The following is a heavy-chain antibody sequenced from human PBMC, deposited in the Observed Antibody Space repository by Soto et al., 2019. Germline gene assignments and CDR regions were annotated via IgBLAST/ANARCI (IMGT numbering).Heavy chain of an antibody. Sequence: QVQLVESGGGVVQPGRSLRLSCAASGFTFSSYGMHWVRQAPGKGLEWVAVIKYDGSNKYNADSVKGRFTITRDNSKNTLYLQMNSLRDEDTAVYYCAKVPGGIQLWRYMDVWGQGTTVTVSS. CDR3: AKVPGGIQLWRYMDV. J-gene: IGHJ6*02. V-gene: IGHV3-30*18. CDR1: GFTFSSYG. D-gene: IGHD5-18*01. CDR2: IKYDGSNK.